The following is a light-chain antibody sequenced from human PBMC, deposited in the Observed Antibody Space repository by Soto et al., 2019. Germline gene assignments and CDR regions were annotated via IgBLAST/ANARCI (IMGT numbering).Light chain of an antibody. CDR1: QSVSSNY. V-gene: IGKV3-20*01. Sequence: EIVLTQSPGTLSFSPGERATFSCRASQSVSSNYLAWYQQKPGQAPRLLIYGAFKRATGIPDRFSGSGSGTDFTLTISRMELEDFAVYYCQQYDKWPRTFGQGTKVDI. J-gene: IGKJ1*01. CDR2: GAF. CDR3: QQYDKWPRT.